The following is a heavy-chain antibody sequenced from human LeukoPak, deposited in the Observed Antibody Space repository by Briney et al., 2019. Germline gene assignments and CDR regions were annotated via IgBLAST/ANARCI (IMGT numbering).Heavy chain of an antibody. J-gene: IGHJ6*03. CDR3: ARDVVRWEPLTSYYYYMDV. CDR1: GYTFTSNY. D-gene: IGHD1-26*01. V-gene: IGHV1-46*01. Sequence: GASVKVSCKAFGYTFTSNYMHWVRQAPGQGPEWLGVISPSGGSTTYAQKFQGGVTLTRDMSTSTDYLELSSLRSEDTAVYYCARDVVRWEPLTSYYYYMDVWGKGTTVTVSS. CDR2: ISPSGGST.